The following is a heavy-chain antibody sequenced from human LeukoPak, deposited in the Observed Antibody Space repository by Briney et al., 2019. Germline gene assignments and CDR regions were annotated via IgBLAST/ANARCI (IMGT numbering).Heavy chain of an antibody. J-gene: IGHJ4*02. CDR2: IYHSGST. D-gene: IGHD3-22*01. V-gene: IGHV4-34*01. CDR1: GGSFSGYY. Sequence: PSETLSLTCAVYGGSFSGYYWSWIRQPPGKGLEWIGSIYHSGSTYYNPSLKSRVTISVDTSKNQFSLKLSSVTAADTAVYYCARVAWFQPPYFDYWGQGTLVTVSS. CDR3: ARVAWFQPPYFDY.